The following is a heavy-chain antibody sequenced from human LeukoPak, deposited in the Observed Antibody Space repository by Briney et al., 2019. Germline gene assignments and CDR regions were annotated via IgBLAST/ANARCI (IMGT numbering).Heavy chain of an antibody. D-gene: IGHD5-18*01. V-gene: IGHV4-34*01. CDR1: GGSLSGYY. CDR2: INHSGST. Sequence: PSETLSLTCAVYGGSLSGYYWSWIRQPPGKGLEWIGEINHSGSTNYNPSLKSRVTISVDTSKNQFSLKLSSVTAADTAVYYCARGEVDTAMVGFYYYYGMDVWGQGTTVTVSS. J-gene: IGHJ6*02. CDR3: ARGEVDTAMVGFYYYYGMDV.